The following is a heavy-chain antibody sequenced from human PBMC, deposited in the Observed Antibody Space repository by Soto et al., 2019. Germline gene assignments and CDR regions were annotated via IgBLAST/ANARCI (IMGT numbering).Heavy chain of an antibody. Sequence: PGGSLRLSCAASGFTFSSYSMNWVRQAPGKGLEWVSYISSSSTIYYADSVKGRFTISRDNAKNSLYLQMNSLRAEDTAVYYCAREATIFAAFDIWGQGTMVTVSS. J-gene: IGHJ3*02. CDR1: GFTFSSYS. D-gene: IGHD3-3*01. CDR2: ISSSSTI. V-gene: IGHV3-48*01. CDR3: AREATIFAAFDI.